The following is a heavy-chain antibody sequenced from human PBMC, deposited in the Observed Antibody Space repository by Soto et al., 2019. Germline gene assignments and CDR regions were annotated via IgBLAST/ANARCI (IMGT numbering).Heavy chain of an antibody. J-gene: IGHJ4*02. CDR2: VNNGGGGT. CDR1: GFTFSNYA. CDR3: AKASGWYDESNFDY. Sequence: PGGSLRLSCAASGFTFSNYAMTWVRQAPGKGPEWISTVNNGGGGTYYADSVKGRFTISRDNSKNTLYLQMNSLRAEDTAVYYCAKASGWYDESNFDYWGQGTLVTVSS. V-gene: IGHV3-23*01. D-gene: IGHD6-19*01.